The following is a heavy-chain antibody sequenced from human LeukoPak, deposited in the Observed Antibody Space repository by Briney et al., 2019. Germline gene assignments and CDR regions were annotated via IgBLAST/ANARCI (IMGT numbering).Heavy chain of an antibody. CDR2: ISGSGGST. D-gene: IGHD2-21*02. CDR1: GFTFSNYA. Sequence: GGSLRLSCAASGFTFSNYAMSWVRQAPGKGLEWVSTISGSGGSTYYADSVKGQFTISRDNSKNTLYLQMNSLRAEDTAVYYCARAELLSLDYWGQGTLVTVSS. CDR3: ARAELLSLDY. J-gene: IGHJ4*02. V-gene: IGHV3-23*01.